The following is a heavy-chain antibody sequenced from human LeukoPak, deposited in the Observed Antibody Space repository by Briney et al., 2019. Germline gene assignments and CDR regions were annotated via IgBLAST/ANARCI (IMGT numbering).Heavy chain of an antibody. CDR1: GFTFSSYW. D-gene: IGHD3-10*01. J-gene: IGHJ3*02. CDR3: STGSGHAFDI. Sequence: HLGGSLRLSCAASGFTFSSYWMHWVRQVPGKGLVWVSRINSDGSSTSYADSVKGRFTISRDNAKNTLYVQMNSLRAEDTAVYYCSTGSGHAFDIWGRGTMVTVSS. V-gene: IGHV3-74*01. CDR2: INSDGSST.